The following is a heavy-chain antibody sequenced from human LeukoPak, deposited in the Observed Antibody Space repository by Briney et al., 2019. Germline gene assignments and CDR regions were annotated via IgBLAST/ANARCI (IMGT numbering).Heavy chain of an antibody. CDR3: ARGPPRGKYYYMDV. CDR2: IGTASDT. CDR1: GFTFSSFD. J-gene: IGHJ6*03. Sequence: GGSLRLSCAASGFTFSSFDMHWVRQPTGQGMEWVSTIGTASDTYYPGSVEGRFTLSRDNAKNSLYLQKNSLTAGDTAVYYCARGPPRGKYYYMDVWGKGTTVTVSS. V-gene: IGHV3-13*01. D-gene: IGHD1-1*01.